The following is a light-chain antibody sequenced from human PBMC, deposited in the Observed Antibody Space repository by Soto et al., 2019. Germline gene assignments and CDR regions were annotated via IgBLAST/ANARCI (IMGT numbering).Light chain of an antibody. V-gene: IGKV1-27*01. CDR1: QAISNY. CDR3: QQYNSAPFS. Sequence: DIQLTQSPSTLSASVGDRVTITCRASQAISNYLAWYQQKPGKVPQLLIYFASTLQSGVPSRFSGSGSGTDFTLTISSLQPEDVATYYCQQYNSAPFSFGPGTKVDIK. J-gene: IGKJ3*01. CDR2: FAS.